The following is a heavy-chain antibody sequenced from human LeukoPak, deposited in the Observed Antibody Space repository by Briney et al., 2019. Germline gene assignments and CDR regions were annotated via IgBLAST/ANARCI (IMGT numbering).Heavy chain of an antibody. D-gene: IGHD1-26*01. J-gene: IGHJ4*02. CDR1: GFTFSNYA. Sequence: PGGSLRLSCAASGFTFSNYAMHWVRQAPGKGLEYVSAISSNGGSTYYANSVKGRFTISRDNSKNTLYLQMGSLRAEDMAMYYFARGGIGGDIDYGDQGTLVNVSS. CDR3: ARGGIGGDIDY. CDR2: ISSNGGST. V-gene: IGHV3-64*01.